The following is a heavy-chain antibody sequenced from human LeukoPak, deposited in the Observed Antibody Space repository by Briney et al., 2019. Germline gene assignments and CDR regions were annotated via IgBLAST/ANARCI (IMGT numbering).Heavy chain of an antibody. Sequence: GGSLRLSCAASGFTFSSYGMHWVRQAPGKGLEWVAFIRYDGSNKYYADSVKGRFTISRDGSKNTLYLQMNSLKTEDTAVYYCITRPRSDYYDLLWDAFDIWGQATVVTVSS. CDR2: IRYDGSNK. D-gene: IGHD3/OR15-3a*01. CDR1: GFTFSSYG. CDR3: ITRPRSDYYDLLWDAFDI. J-gene: IGHJ3*02. V-gene: IGHV3-30*02.